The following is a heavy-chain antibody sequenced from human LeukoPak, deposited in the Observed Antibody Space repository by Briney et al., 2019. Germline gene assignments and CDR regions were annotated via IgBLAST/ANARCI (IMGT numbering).Heavy chain of an antibody. D-gene: IGHD2-2*01. V-gene: IGHV3-30*02. CDR1: EFTFSTYG. CDR3: AKAALGRGFCSTTSCLLDS. CDR2: IRNDGSNK. J-gene: IGHJ4*02. Sequence: GGSLRLSCAASEFTFSTYGMHWVRQAPGKGLEWVAFIRNDGSNKYHGDSVKGRFTISRDNSKNTLYLQMNSLRVEDTAVYYCAKAALGRGFCSTTSCLLDSWGQGTLVTVSS.